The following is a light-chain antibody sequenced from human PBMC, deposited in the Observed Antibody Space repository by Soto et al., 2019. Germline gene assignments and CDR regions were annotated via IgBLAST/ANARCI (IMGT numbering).Light chain of an antibody. V-gene: IGKV1-39*01. CDR2: AAS. Sequence: DIQMTQSPSSLSASVGDRVTITCRASQSISNYLNWYQQKPGKAPTLLIYAASSLQSGVPSRFSGSGSGTDFTLTISSLQPEDFATYYCHQSYNTPLTFGGGTKVEIK. CDR1: QSISNY. CDR3: HQSYNTPLT. J-gene: IGKJ4*01.